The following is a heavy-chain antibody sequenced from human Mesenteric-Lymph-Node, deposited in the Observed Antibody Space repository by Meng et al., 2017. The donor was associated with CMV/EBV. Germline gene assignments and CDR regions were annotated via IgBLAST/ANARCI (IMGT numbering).Heavy chain of an antibody. CDR3: ARDMGTGGYYMNGGYYYGMDV. CDR2: TDPSGGTT. CDR1: GYTFTSYY. D-gene: IGHD3-10*01. J-gene: IGHJ6*02. V-gene: IGHV1-46*01. Sequence: ASVKVSCKASGYTFTSYYIHWVRQAPGQGLEWMGITDPSGGTTSYAQKFQGRVTMTRDTSTSTVYMELSSLRSEDTAVYYCARDMGTGGYYMNGGYYYGMDVWGQGTTVTVSS.